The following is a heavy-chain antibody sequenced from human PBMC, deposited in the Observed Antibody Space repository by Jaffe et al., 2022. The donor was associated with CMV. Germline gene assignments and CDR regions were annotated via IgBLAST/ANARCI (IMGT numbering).Heavy chain of an antibody. Sequence: EVQLMESGGDSVQPGGSLRLSCAALGSTFNNYWMNWVRQAPGKGLKWVGNINPDGSETSYVDSVKGRFTISRDNAENSVYLQMDSLRVEDTGVYYCAAWGNDGNYWGQGTLVTVAS. V-gene: IGHV3-7*03. D-gene: IGHD3-16*01. CDR2: INPDGSET. CDR1: GSTFNNYW. CDR3: AAWGNDGNY. J-gene: IGHJ4*02.